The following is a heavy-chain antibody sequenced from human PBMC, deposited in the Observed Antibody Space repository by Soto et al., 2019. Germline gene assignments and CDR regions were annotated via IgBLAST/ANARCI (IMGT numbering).Heavy chain of an antibody. CDR2: INPNSGGT. Sequence: VASVKVSCKASGYTFTGYYMHWVRQAPGQGLEWMGWINPNSGGTNYAQKFQGWVTMTRDTSISTAYMELSRLRSDATAVYYCARAVAGRGFDPWGQGTLVTVSS. D-gene: IGHD6-19*01. J-gene: IGHJ5*02. V-gene: IGHV1-2*04. CDR3: ARAVAGRGFDP. CDR1: GYTFTGYY.